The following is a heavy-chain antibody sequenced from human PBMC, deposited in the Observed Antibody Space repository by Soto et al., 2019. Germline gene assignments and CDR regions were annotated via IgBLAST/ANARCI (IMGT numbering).Heavy chain of an antibody. CDR1: GYSFTSYW. J-gene: IGHJ4*02. D-gene: IGHD3-10*01. CDR3: ERDYYGSGSYYNGDY. V-gene: IGHV5-10-1*01. Sequence: ESLKVYGIGSGYSFTSYWISWVRQMRGKGLEWMGRIDPSDSYTNYSPSFQGHVTISADKSISTAYLQWSSLKASDTAMYYCERDYYGSGSYYNGDYWGQGTLVTVYS. CDR2: IDPSDSYT.